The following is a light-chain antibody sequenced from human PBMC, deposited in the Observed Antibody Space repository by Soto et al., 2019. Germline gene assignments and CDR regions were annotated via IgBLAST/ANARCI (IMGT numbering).Light chain of an antibody. CDR2: GAS. CDR3: QQYGGSPRT. V-gene: IGKV3-20*01. CDR1: QRVISDY. J-gene: IGKJ1*01. Sequence: EIVLTQSPGTLSLSPGERATLSCRASQRVISDYLAWYQQKPGQAPRLLIYGASNRATGIPDRFSGSGSGTDFTLTISRLEPEDFAVYYCQQYGGSPRTFGQGTKVEIK.